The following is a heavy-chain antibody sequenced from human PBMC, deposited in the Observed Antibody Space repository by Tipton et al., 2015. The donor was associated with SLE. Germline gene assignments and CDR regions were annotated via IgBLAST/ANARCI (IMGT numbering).Heavy chain of an antibody. V-gene: IGHV4-59*01. Sequence: TLSLTCTVYGGSFDYAWSWIRQPPGKGLEWIGYIYYSGSTNYNPSLKSRVTISVDTSKNQFSLKLSSVTAADTAVYYCARGGLGVSYYYYMDVWGKGTTVTVSS. J-gene: IGHJ6*03. CDR1: GGSFDYA. CDR3: ARGGLGVSYYYYMDV. D-gene: IGHD1-26*01. CDR2: IYYSGST.